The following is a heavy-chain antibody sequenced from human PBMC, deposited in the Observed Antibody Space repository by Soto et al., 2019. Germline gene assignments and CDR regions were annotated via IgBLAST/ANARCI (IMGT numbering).Heavy chain of an antibody. J-gene: IGHJ5*02. CDR1: GGTFSSYA. D-gene: IGHD3-22*01. Sequence: ASVKVSCKASGGTFSSYAISWVRQAPGQGLEWMGGIIPIFGTANYAQKFQGRVTITADKSTSTAYMELSSLRSEDTAVYYCAKEKYYYDSSGYRWFDTWGQGTLVTVSS. CDR2: IIPIFGTA. CDR3: AKEKYYYDSSGYRWFDT. V-gene: IGHV1-69*06.